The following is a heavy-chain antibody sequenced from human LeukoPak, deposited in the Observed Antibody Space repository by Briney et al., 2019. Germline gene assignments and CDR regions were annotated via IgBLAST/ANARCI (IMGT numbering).Heavy chain of an antibody. J-gene: IGHJ4*02. Sequence: GGSLRLSCAASGFTFSSYSMNWVRQAPGKGLEWVSSISSSSSYIYYADSVKGRFTISRDNAKNSLYLQMNSLRAEDTAVYYCATLSPGFSFSFDYWGQGTLVTVSS. V-gene: IGHV3-21*01. D-gene: IGHD5/OR15-5a*01. CDR3: ATLSPGFSFSFDY. CDR1: GFTFSSYS. CDR2: ISSSSSYI.